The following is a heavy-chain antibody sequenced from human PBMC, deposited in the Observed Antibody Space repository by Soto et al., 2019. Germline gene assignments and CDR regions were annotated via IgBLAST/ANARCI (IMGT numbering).Heavy chain of an antibody. CDR3: AREICSGGSCYSRYYYMDV. Sequence: GGSLRLSCAASGFTFSDHNMGWVRQAPGKGLEWLSYINSNSWNTYNADSVKGRFTISRDNAKNSLYLQMNSLRAEDTAVYYCAREICSGGSCYSRYYYMDVWGKGTTVTVSS. V-gene: IGHV3-48*01. J-gene: IGHJ6*03. D-gene: IGHD2-15*01. CDR1: GFTFSDHN. CDR2: INSNSWNT.